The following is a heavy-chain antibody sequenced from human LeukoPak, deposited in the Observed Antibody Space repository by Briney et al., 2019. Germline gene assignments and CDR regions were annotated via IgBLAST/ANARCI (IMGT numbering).Heavy chain of an antibody. V-gene: IGHV3-23*01. J-gene: IGHJ4*02. CDR1: GFTFSSYW. D-gene: IGHD3-22*01. CDR3: ARDYYESSGYPPEPYDN. CDR2: ISSSGAST. Sequence: GSLRLSCAASGFTFSSYWMNWARQAPGKGLEWVSAISSSGASTYYADSVKGRFTISRDNSKNTLYLQMNSLRTEDTAVCYCARDYYESSGYPPEPYDNWGQGTLVTVSS.